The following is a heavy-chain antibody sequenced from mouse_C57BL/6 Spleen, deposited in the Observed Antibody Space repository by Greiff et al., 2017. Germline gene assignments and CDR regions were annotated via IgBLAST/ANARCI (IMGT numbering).Heavy chain of an antibody. CDR3: ARVSGTRDYFDY. V-gene: IGHV5-16*01. J-gene: IGHJ2*01. D-gene: IGHD4-1*01. CDR2: INYDGSST. Sequence: EVKLVESEGGLVQPGSSMTLSCTASGFTFSDYYMAWVRQVPEKGLEWVANINYDGSSTYYLDSLKSRFIISRDNAKNILYLQMSSLKSEDTATYYCARVSGTRDYFDYWGQGTTLTVSS. CDR1: GFTFSDYY.